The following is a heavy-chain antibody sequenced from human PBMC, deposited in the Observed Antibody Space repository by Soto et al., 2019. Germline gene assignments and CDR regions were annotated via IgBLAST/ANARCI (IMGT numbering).Heavy chain of an antibody. V-gene: IGHV3-74*01. CDR1: GFTFSSHW. D-gene: IGHD6-13*01. J-gene: IGHJ6*02. CDR2: INSDGSST. Sequence: HPGGSLRLSCAASGFTFSSHWMHWVRQAPGKGLVWVSRINSDGSSTSYADSVKGRFTISRDNAKNTLYLQMNSLRAEDTAVYYCARSGSSWLYYYYYGMDVWGQGTTVTVSS. CDR3: ARSGSSWLYYYYYGMDV.